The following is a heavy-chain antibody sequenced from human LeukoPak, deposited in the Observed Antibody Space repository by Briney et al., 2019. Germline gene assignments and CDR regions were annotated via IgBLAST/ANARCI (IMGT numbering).Heavy chain of an antibody. V-gene: IGHV1-69*05. CDR1: GGTFSSYA. D-gene: IGHD3-22*01. CDR2: IIPIFGTA. Sequence: SVKVSCKASGGTFSSYAISWVRQAPGQGLEWMGRIIPIFGTANYAQKFQGRVTITTDESTSTAYMELSSLRSEAPAVYYCAREPIYDSSGYTSPRFDYWGQGTLVTVSS. CDR3: AREPIYDSSGYTSPRFDY. J-gene: IGHJ4*02.